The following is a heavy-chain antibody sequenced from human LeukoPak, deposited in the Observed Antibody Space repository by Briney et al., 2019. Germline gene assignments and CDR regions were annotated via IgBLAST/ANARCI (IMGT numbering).Heavy chain of an antibody. V-gene: IGHV4-59*01. CDR2: IYNSGST. CDR3: VRDRELTY. J-gene: IGHJ4*02. D-gene: IGHD1-26*01. Sequence: SQTLSLTCTVSGGSISTYYWSWIRQPPGKGLEWIGYIYNSGSTIYNPSLKSRVTISEDTSKNQFSLKLTSVTAADTAVYYCVRDRELTYWGQGTLVTVSS. CDR1: GGSISTYY.